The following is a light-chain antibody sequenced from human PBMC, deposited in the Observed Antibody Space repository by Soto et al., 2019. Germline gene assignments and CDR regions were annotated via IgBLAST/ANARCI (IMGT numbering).Light chain of an antibody. CDR1: SSDVGCYNY. CDR3: SSFTSTNTVL. V-gene: IGLV2-14*01. Sequence: QSALTQPASVSGSPGQSITISCTGTSSDVGCYNYVSWYQQHPGKAPKLMIYNVSNRPSGVSNRFSGSKSGNTASLTISGLQAEDEGHYYCSSFTSTNTVLFGGGTKVTVL. J-gene: IGLJ2*01. CDR2: NVS.